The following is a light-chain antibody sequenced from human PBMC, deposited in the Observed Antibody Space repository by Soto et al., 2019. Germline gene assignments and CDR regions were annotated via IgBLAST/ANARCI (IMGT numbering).Light chain of an antibody. CDR2: DVS. J-gene: IGLJ1*01. CDR1: SSDVGGYNY. CDR3: CSSTSSSTLYV. Sequence: QSALTQPASVSGSPGQSITISCTGTSSDVGGYNYVSWYQQHPGKAPKLMISDVSNRPSGVSNRFSGSKSGNTASLTISGLQAEDEADYYCCSSTSSSTLYVFGSGTKFTVL. V-gene: IGLV2-14*01.